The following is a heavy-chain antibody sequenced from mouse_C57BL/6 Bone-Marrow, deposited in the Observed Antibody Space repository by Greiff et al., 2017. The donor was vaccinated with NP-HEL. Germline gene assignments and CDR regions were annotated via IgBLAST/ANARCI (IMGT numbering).Heavy chain of an antibody. J-gene: IGHJ3*01. V-gene: IGHV5-6*01. CDR2: ISSGGSYT. Sequence: EVQLVESGGDLVKPGGSLKLSCAASGFTFSSYGMSWVRQTPDKRLEWVATISSGGSYTYYPDSVKGRFTISRDNAKNTLYLQMSSLKSEDTAMYYCARPFYYGSSYLPWFAYWGQGTLVTVSA. D-gene: IGHD1-1*01. CDR1: GFTFSSYG. CDR3: ARPFYYGSSYLPWFAY.